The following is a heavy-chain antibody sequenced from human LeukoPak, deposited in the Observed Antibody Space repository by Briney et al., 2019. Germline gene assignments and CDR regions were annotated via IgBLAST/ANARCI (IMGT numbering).Heavy chain of an antibody. J-gene: IGHJ4*02. V-gene: IGHV4-4*02. CDR1: GGSISSVNW. D-gene: IGHD5-24*01. CDR2: IYHSGST. CDR3: ARSTSDIQLGY. Sequence: PSGTLSLTCAVSGGSISSVNWWSWVRQPPGKGLEWIGDIYHSGSTNYNPSLKSRVTISVDTSKNQFSLRLSSMTAADTAVYYCARSTSDIQLGYWGQGTLVTVSS.